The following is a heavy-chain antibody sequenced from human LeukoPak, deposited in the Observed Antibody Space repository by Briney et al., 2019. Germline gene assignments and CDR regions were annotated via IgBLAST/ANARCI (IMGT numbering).Heavy chain of an antibody. D-gene: IGHD6-19*01. CDR3: AKSLINSSGWYPVFDY. CDR2: ISYDGSNK. J-gene: IGHJ4*02. CDR1: GFTFSSYG. V-gene: IGHV3-30*18. Sequence: PGGSLRLSCAASGFTFSSYGMHWVRQAPGKGLEWVAVISYDGSNKYYADSVKGRFTISRDNSKNTLYLQMNSLRAEDTAVYYCAKSLINSSGWYPVFDYWGQGTLVTVSS.